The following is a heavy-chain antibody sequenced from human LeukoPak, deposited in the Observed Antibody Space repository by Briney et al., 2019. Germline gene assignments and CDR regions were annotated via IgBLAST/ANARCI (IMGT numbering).Heavy chain of an antibody. CDR2: IIPIFGTA. CDR3: ARARIMGATSPFDY. D-gene: IGHD1-26*01. CDR1: GGTSSSYA. Sequence: VKVSCKASGGTSSSYAISWVRQAPGQGLEWMGGIIPIFGTANYAQKFQGRVTITTDESTSTAYMELSSLRSEDTAVYYCARARIMGATSPFDYWGQGTLVTVSS. V-gene: IGHV1-69*13. J-gene: IGHJ4*02.